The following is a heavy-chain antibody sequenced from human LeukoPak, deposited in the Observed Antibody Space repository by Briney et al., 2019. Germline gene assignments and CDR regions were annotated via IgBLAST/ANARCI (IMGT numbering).Heavy chain of an antibody. V-gene: IGHV3-9*01. CDR3: AKGSGYYYYYGMDV. CDR2: ISWNSGSI. Sequence: GGSLRLSCAASGFTFDDYAMHWVRHAPGKGLEWVSGISWNSGSIGYADSVKGRFTISRDNAKNSLYLQMNSLRAEDTALYYRAKGSGYYYYYGMDVWGQGTTVTVSS. D-gene: IGHD6-19*01. J-gene: IGHJ6*02. CDR1: GFTFDDYA.